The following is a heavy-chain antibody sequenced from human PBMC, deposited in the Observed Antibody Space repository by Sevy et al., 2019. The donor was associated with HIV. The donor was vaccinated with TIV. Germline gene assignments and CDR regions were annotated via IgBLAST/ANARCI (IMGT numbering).Heavy chain of an antibody. CDR2: ISYDGSNK. J-gene: IGHJ4*02. D-gene: IGHD2-15*01. CDR1: GFTFSSYD. Sequence: GGSLRLSCAASGFTFSSYDMHWVRQAPGKGLEWVAVISYDGSNKYYADSVKGRFTISRDNSKNTLYLQMNSLRAEDTAVYYCARSPYCSGGSCYQQSVFYFDYWGQGTLVTVSS. CDR3: ARSPYCSGGSCYQQSVFYFDY. V-gene: IGHV3-30-3*01.